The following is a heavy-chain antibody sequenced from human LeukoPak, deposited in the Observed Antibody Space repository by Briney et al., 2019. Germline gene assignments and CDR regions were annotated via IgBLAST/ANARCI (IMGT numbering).Heavy chain of an antibody. CDR3: AKVDCSSPSCSNPSHYYDLDV. Sequence: GWSLRLSCAASRFTISSYAMSWVRQAPGKGLEWVSAISSSGGSTYYADSVKGRFTISRDNSKNTLYLQMNSLRAEDTAVYYCAKVDCSSPSCSNPSHYYDLDVWGQGTTVTVS. V-gene: IGHV3-23*01. J-gene: IGHJ6*02. CDR1: RFTISSYA. D-gene: IGHD2-2*01. CDR2: ISSSGGST.